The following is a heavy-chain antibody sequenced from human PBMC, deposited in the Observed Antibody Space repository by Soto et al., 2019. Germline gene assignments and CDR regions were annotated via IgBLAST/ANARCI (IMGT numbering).Heavy chain of an antibody. J-gene: IGHJ4*02. CDR2: IWYDGSNK. CDR3: ARDGQPHFGVVIFPFDY. D-gene: IGHD3-3*01. Sequence: QVQLVESGGGVVQPGRSLRLSCAASGFTFSSYGMHWVRQAPGKGLEWVAVIWYDGSNKYYADSVKGRFTISRDNSKNTLYLQMNSLRAEDTAVYYCARDGQPHFGVVIFPFDYWGQGTLVTVSS. CDR1: GFTFSSYG. V-gene: IGHV3-33*01.